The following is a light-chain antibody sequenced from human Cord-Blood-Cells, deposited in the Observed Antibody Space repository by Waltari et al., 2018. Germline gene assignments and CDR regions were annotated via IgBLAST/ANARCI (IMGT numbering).Light chain of an antibody. CDR2: AAS. CDR1: QSISSY. CDR3: QQSYSTPIT. V-gene: IGKV1-39*01. J-gene: IGKJ5*01. Sequence: DIQMTQSPSSLSASVGDRVTITCRASQSISSYLNWYQQKPGKAPKLLSYAASSLQSGVPSRFSGSRSGTDFTLTISSLQPEDFATYYCQQSYSTPITFGQGTRLEIK.